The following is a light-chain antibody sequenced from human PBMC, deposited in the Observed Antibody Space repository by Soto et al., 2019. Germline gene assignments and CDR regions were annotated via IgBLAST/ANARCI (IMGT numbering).Light chain of an antibody. CDR3: QHYGSSPPTWT. CDR1: QSVSTYY. V-gene: IGKV3-20*01. J-gene: IGKJ1*01. CDR2: GAS. Sequence: EIVLTQSPGALSLSPGERATLSCRTSQSVSTYYLAWYQEKPGQAPRLLIYGASSRATGIPDRFSGSGSGTDFTLTISRLEPEDFAVYYCQHYGSSPPTWTFGQGTKVEIK.